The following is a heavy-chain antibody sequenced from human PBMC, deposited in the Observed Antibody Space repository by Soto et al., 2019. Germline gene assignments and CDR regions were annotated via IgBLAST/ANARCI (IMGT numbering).Heavy chain of an antibody. V-gene: IGHV1-69*12. J-gene: IGHJ6*02. CDR3: ARHVPAAGYYYGMDV. CDR2: IIPIFGTA. D-gene: IGHD2-2*01. CDR1: GGTFSSYA. Sequence: QVQLVQSGAEVKKPGSSVKVSCKASGGTFSSYAISWVRQAPGQGLEWMGGIIPIFGTANYAQKFQGRVTITADDSRSTANMELSSLRSEDTAVYYCARHVPAAGYYYGMDVWGQGTTVTVSS.